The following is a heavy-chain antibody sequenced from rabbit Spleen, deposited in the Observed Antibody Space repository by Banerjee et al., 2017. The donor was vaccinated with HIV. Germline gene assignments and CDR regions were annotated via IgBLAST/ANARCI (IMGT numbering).Heavy chain of an antibody. CDR2: INTYTGKP. D-gene: IGHD1-1*01. Sequence: QEQLVESGGGLVQPGGSLTLTCKASGFSFSDRDVMCWVRQAPGKGLQWIACINTYTGKPVYATWAKCRFTISRTSSTTMTLQMTSLTAADTATYFCARDLASVVGWNFNLWGAGTRVTVS. CDR1: GFSFSDRDV. V-gene: IGHV1S45*01. J-gene: IGHJ4*01. CDR3: ARDLASVVGWNFNL.